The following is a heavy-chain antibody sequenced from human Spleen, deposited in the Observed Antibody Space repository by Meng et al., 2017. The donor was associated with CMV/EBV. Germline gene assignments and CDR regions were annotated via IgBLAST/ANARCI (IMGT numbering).Heavy chain of an antibody. V-gene: IGHV1-18*01. CDR2: ISAYNGNT. J-gene: IGHJ4*02. CDR3: ARGPSIAALDY. D-gene: IGHD6-6*01. CDR1: GYTFTSYG. Sequence: VRRGPAGAEVNKPWRSVTASFKASGYTFTSYGISGVRQAPGQGLEWMGWISAYNGNTNYAQKLQGRVTMTTDTSTSTAYMELRSLRSDDTAVYYCARGPSIAALDYWGQGTLVTVSS.